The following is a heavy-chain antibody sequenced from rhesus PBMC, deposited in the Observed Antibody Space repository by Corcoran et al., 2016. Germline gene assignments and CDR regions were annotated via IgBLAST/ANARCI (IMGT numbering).Heavy chain of an antibody. J-gene: IGHJ1*01. D-gene: IGHD3-16*01. CDR1: GGSISGYY. CDR3: ASSSGGSYEYFEV. Sequence: QVQLQESGPGLVKPSETLSLTCAVSGGSISGYYWNWIRQPPGKGLEGIGYIGGSSGTPCYSPPFKSRVSISTDTSRTPFSLKLNSVTAADTAVYYCASSSGGSYEYFEVWGQGALVTVSS. V-gene: IGHV4-165*02. CDR2: IGGSSGTP.